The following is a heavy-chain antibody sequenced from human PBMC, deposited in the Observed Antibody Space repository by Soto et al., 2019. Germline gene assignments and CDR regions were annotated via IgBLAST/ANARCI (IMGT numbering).Heavy chain of an antibody. CDR1: GGTFSSYT. Sequence: QVQLVQSGAEVKKPGSSVKVSCKASGGTFSSYTISWVRQAPGQGLEWMGRIIPILGIANYAQKFQGRVTSPADKSTSTAYMELSSLRSEDTAVYYCARERDFYDHEVWGQGTTVTVSS. V-gene: IGHV1-69*08. D-gene: IGHD3-3*01. CDR2: IIPILGIA. CDR3: ARERDFYDHEV. J-gene: IGHJ6*02.